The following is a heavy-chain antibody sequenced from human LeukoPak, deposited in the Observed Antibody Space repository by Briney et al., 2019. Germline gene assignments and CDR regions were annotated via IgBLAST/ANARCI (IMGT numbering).Heavy chain of an antibody. Sequence: PSETLSLTCAVYGGSFSGYYWSWIRQPPGKGLEWIGEINHSGSTNYNPSLKSRVTISVDTSKNRFSLKLSSVTAADTAVYYCARRGMATTTGFDYWGQGTLVTVSS. V-gene: IGHV4-34*01. D-gene: IGHD5-24*01. CDR3: ARRGMATTTGFDY. CDR1: GGSFSGYY. J-gene: IGHJ4*02. CDR2: INHSGST.